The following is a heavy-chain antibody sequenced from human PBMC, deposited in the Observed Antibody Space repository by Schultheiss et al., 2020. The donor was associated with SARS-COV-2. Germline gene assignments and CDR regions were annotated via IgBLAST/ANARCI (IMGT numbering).Heavy chain of an antibody. V-gene: IGHV2-70*04. Sequence: SGPTLVKPTQTLTLTCTFSGFSLSTSGVGVGWIRQPPGKALEWLARIDWDDDKFYSTSLKTRLTISKDTSKNQVVLTMTNMDPVDTATYYCARIPMVRGVTASYYGMDVWGQGTTVTVSS. CDR2: IDWDDDK. J-gene: IGHJ6*02. CDR3: ARIPMVRGVTASYYGMDV. CDR1: GFSLSTSGVG. D-gene: IGHD3-10*01.